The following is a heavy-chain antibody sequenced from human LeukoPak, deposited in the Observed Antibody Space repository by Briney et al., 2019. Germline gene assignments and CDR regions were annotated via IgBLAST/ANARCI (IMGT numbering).Heavy chain of an antibody. CDR1: GFTFSSYE. V-gene: IGHV3-48*03. J-gene: IGHJ4*02. D-gene: IGHD3-3*01. CDR3: GRAYDFSRH. Sequence: PGGSLRLSCAASGFTFSSYEMNWVRQAPGKGLEWISYISFSGSTIYYADSVKGRFTISRDNAKKSLYLQMNSLRAEDTALYYCGRAYDFSRHWGQGTLVTVS. CDR2: ISFSGSTI.